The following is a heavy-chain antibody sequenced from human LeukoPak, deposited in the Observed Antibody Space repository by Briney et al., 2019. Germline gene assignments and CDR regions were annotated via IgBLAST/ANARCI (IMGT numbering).Heavy chain of an antibody. Sequence: SETLSLTCTVSGGSISSSSYYWGWIRQPPGKGLEWIGSIYYSGSTYYNPSLKSRVTISVDTSKNQFSLKLSSVTAAVTAVYYCARGHLIAAAGTLDYWGQGTLVTVSS. CDR2: IYYSGST. D-gene: IGHD6-13*01. CDR1: GGSISSSSYY. J-gene: IGHJ4*02. V-gene: IGHV4-39*01. CDR3: ARGHLIAAAGTLDY.